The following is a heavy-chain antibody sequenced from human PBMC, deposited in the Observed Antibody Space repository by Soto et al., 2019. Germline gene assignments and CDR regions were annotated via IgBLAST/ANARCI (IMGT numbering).Heavy chain of an antibody. CDR3: ASSDYGEYGSIDY. J-gene: IGHJ4*02. V-gene: IGHV3-7*01. D-gene: IGHD4-17*01. Sequence: GGSLRLSCAASGFTFSRYWMNWVRQAPGKGLEWVANIKEDGSEKYYVDSVKGRFTISRDNAKNSLYLQMNSLRAEDTAVYYCASSDYGEYGSIDYWGQGALVTVSS. CDR1: GFTFSRYW. CDR2: IKEDGSEK.